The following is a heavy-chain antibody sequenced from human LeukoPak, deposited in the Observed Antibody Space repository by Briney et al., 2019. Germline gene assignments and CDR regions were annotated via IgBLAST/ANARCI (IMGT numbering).Heavy chain of an antibody. D-gene: IGHD1-14*01. J-gene: IGHJ3*02. CDR2: ISSNGGST. V-gene: IGHV3-64D*06. CDR1: GFTFSSYA. CDR3: VKEVFTGAFDI. Sequence: GGSLRLSCSASGFTFSSYAMHWVRQAPGKGLEYVSAISSNGGSTYYADSVKGRLTISRDNSKNTLYLQMSSLRAEDTAVYYCVKEVFTGAFDIWGQGTMVTVSS.